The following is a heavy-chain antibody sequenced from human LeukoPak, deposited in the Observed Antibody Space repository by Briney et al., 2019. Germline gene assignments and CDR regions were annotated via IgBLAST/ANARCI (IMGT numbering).Heavy chain of an antibody. CDR3: ARDGVPGIAAAGTPDY. CDR2: IRSKADSYAT. CDR1: GFTFSGSA. D-gene: IGHD6-13*01. J-gene: IGHJ4*02. V-gene: IGHV3-73*01. Sequence: PGGSLRLSCAASGFTFSGSAMPWVRQASGKGLEWVGRIRSKADSYATAYAASLKGRFIISRDDSKNTTYLQMNSLNTEDTAVYYCARDGVPGIAAAGTPDYWGQGTLVTVSS.